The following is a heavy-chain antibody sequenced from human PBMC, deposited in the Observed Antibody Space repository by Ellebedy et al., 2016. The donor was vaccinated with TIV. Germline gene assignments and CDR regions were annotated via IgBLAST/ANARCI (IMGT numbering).Heavy chain of an antibody. CDR3: ARTPPPYGDYVSYWFDP. D-gene: IGHD4-17*01. V-gene: IGHV1-18*04. CDR2: ISAYNGNT. J-gene: IGHJ5*02. CDR1: GYTFTSYG. Sequence: ASVKVSCXASGYTFTSYGISWVRQAPGQGLEWMGWISAYNGNTNYAQKLQGRVTMTTDTSTSTAYMELRSLRSDDTAVYYCARTPPPYGDYVSYWFDPWGQGTLVTVSS.